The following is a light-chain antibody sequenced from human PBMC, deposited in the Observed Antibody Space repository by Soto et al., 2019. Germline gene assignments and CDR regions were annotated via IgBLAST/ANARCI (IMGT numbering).Light chain of an antibody. V-gene: IGKV3-11*01. CDR1: QSVNNF. CDR3: QQRGSWPAT. CDR2: DAS. Sequence: ILLAQSPATLSLSPGERATISCRSSQSVNNFLAWYQQKPGQAPRLLSYDASYRASGIPGRFSGSGSGTDFTLTISSLEPEDSEVYCCQQRGSWPATFGPGTKVDIK. J-gene: IGKJ3*01.